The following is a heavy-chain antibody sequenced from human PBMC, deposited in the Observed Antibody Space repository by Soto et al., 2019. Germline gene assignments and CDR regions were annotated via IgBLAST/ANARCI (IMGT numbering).Heavy chain of an antibody. CDR3: ARDLGWVAVAANNWFDP. Sequence: LSLTCTVSGGSISSYYWSWIRQPAGKGLEWIGRIYTSGSTNYNPSLKSRVTMSVDTSKNQFSLKLSSVTAADTAVYYCARDLGWVAVAANNWFDPWGQGTLVTVSS. CDR1: GGSISSYY. D-gene: IGHD6-19*01. J-gene: IGHJ5*02. V-gene: IGHV4-4*07. CDR2: IYTSGST.